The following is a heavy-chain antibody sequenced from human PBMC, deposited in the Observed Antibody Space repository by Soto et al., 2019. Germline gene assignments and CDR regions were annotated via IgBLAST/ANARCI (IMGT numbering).Heavy chain of an antibody. CDR3: ARGGTRGDNPLDD. Sequence: GGSLRLSCAASGFTFRMYGMNWVRQTPGKGLEWVAAIVGNGAIAYYADSVRGRFTFSRDNSRNTMSLQMDSLRAEDTAIYYCARGGTRGDNPLDDSGPAARVTVSS. V-gene: IGHV3-23*01. J-gene: IGHJ4*02. CDR1: GFTFRMYG. CDR2: IVGNGAIA. D-gene: IGHD2-21*01.